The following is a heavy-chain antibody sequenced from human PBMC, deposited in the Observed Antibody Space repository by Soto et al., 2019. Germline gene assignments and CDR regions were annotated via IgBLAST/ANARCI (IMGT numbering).Heavy chain of an antibody. Sequence: QVQLVQSGAEVKKPGASVKVSCKASGYTFTSYAMHWVRQAPGQRLEWMGWINAGNGNTKYSQKFQGRVTITRDTSASTAYMVLSSLRSEDTAVYYCARGSGTSEEWGMDVWGQGTTVTVSS. D-gene: IGHD3-10*01. CDR2: INAGNGNT. CDR3: ARGSGTSEEWGMDV. V-gene: IGHV1-3*01. J-gene: IGHJ6*02. CDR1: GYTFTSYA.